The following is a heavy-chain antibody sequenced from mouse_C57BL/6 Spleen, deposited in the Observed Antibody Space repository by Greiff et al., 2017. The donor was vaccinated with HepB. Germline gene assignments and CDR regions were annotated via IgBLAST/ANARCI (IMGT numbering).Heavy chain of an antibody. J-gene: IGHJ1*03. CDR2: IYPGDGDT. CDR1: GYAFSSSW. CDR3: ARQRSYGNWYFDV. V-gene: IGHV1-82*01. D-gene: IGHD2-1*01. Sequence: QVQLKESGPELVKPGASVKISCKASGYAFSSSWMNWVKQRPGKGLEWIGRIYPGDGDTNYNGKFKGKATLTADKSSSTAYMQLSSLTSEDSAVYFCARQRSYGNWYFDVWGTGTTVTVSS.